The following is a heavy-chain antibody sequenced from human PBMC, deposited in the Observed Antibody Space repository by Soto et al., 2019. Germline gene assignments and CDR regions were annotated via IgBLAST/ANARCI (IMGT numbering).Heavy chain of an antibody. J-gene: IGHJ4*02. Sequence: QVQLVESGGGVVQPGRSLRLSCAASGFTFSSFGMHWVRQAPGKGLSWVAVASHDGSYKYYPDSVKGRFTISRDNYKNTRYLQMNSLRAEDTDVYYCAKERSVVATTPDFDYWGQGTLVTVSS. CDR3: AKERSVVATTPDFDY. V-gene: IGHV3-30*18. CDR2: ASHDGSYK. D-gene: IGHD5-12*01. CDR1: GFTFSSFG.